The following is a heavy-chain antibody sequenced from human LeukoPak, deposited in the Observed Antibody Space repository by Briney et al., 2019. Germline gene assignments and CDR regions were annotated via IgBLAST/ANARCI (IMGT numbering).Heavy chain of an antibody. J-gene: IGHJ4*02. D-gene: IGHD6-13*01. V-gene: IGHV3-30-3*01. Sequence: GESLRLSCAASGFTFSSYAMHWVRQAPGKGLEWVAVISYDGSNKYYADSVKGRFTISRDNSKNTLYLQMNSLRAEDTAVYYCAREIFIAAADYWGQGTLVTVSS. CDR3: AREIFIAAADY. CDR2: ISYDGSNK. CDR1: GFTFSSYA.